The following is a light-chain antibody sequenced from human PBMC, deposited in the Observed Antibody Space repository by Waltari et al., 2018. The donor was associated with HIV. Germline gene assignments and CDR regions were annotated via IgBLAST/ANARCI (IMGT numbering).Light chain of an antibody. V-gene: IGLV2-11*01. CDR2: DVS. CDR1: SSDVGVYNF. CDR3: CSYAGSYPVV. Sequence: QSALTQPRSVSGSPGQSVTISCTGTSSDVGVYNFVSWYQQHPGKAPKLMIYDVSKRPSGVPDLFSGSKSGTTASLTISGLQAEDEADYYCCSYAGSYPVVFGGGTKLTVL. J-gene: IGLJ2*01.